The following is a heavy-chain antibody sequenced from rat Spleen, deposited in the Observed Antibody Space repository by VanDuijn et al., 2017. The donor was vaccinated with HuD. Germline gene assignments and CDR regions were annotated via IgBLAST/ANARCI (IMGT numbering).Heavy chain of an antibody. V-gene: IGHV5-25*01. CDR3: ARHDYDGYYPDY. J-gene: IGHJ2*01. CDR1: GFTSSDYY. D-gene: IGHD1-12*03. CDR2: ISPSGDST. Sequence: EVQLVGSDGGLVQPGRSLKLSCAASGFTSSDYYMAWVRQAPTKGLEWVAAISPSGDSTYYRDSVKGRFTVSRDNAQNTLYLQMDSLRSEDTATYYCARHDYDGYYPDYWGQGVLVTVSS.